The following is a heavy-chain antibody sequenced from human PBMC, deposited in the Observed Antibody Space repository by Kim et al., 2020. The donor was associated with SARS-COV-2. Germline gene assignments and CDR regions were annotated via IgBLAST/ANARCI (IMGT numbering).Heavy chain of an antibody. CDR3: AKDECSSTSCYFDY. V-gene: IGHV3-23*01. J-gene: IGHJ4*02. Sequence: ADSVQGRFSISRDNSKTTLYLQMNSLRAEDTAVYYCAKDECSSTSCYFDYCGQGTLVTVSS. D-gene: IGHD2-2*01.